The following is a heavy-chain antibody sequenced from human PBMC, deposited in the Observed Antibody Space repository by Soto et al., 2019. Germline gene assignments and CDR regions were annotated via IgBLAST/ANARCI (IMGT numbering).Heavy chain of an antibody. CDR3: ARDQRQRTYYDFWSGHYGMDV. CDR1: GFTFSSYS. J-gene: IGHJ6*02. D-gene: IGHD3-3*01. CDR2: ISSSSSYI. V-gene: IGHV3-21*01. Sequence: EVQLVESGGGLVKPGGSLRLSCAASGFTFSSYSMNWVRQAPGKGLEWVSSISSSSSYIYYADSVKGRFTISRDNAKNPLYLQMNSLRAEDTAVYYCARDQRQRTYYDFWSGHYGMDVWGQGTTVTVSS.